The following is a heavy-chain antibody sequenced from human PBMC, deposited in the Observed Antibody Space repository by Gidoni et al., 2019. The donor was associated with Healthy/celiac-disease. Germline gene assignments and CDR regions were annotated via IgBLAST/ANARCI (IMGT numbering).Heavy chain of an antibody. J-gene: IGHJ4*02. D-gene: IGHD6-13*01. CDR1: GGSISSSSYY. V-gene: IGHV4-39*01. CDR3: ARTRLLAAAVIDLFDY. Sequence: QLQLQESGPGLVKPSETLSLTCTVSGGSISSSSYYWGWIRQPPGKGLEWIGSIYYSGGTYYNPSLKSRVTISVDTSKNQFSLKRGSVTAADTAVYYCARTRLLAAAVIDLFDYWAREPWSPSPQ. CDR2: IYYSGGT.